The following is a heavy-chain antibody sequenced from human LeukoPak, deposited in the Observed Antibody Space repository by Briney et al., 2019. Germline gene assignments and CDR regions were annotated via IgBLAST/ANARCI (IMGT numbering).Heavy chain of an antibody. CDR3: ARGGSGSYYSGDY. CDR2: ISGSGGST. D-gene: IGHD1-26*01. Sequence: GGSLRLSCAASGFTFSSYAMSWVRQAPGKGLEWVSAISGSGGSTYYADSVKGRFTISRDNAKNSLYLQMNSLRDEDTAVYYCARGGSGSYYSGDYWGQGTLVTVSS. V-gene: IGHV3-23*01. CDR1: GFTFSSYA. J-gene: IGHJ4*02.